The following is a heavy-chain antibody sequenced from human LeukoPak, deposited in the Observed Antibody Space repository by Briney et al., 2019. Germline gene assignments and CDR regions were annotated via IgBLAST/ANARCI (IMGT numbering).Heavy chain of an antibody. J-gene: IGHJ4*02. Sequence: GGSLRLSCAASGFTFSHYGMTWVHQAPGKGLEWVSAISGSGGSTYYAGSVKGRFTISRDNSKNTLYLQMNSLRADDTAVYYCAKSHHVTAIDYWGQGTLVTVSS. CDR3: AKSHHVTAIDY. D-gene: IGHD2-21*02. V-gene: IGHV3-23*01. CDR1: GFTFSHYG. CDR2: ISGSGGST.